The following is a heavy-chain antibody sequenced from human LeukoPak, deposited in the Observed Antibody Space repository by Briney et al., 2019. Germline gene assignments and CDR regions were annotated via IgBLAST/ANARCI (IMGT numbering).Heavy chain of an antibody. CDR1: GGTFSSYA. CDR3: ARGSYYYYGMDV. CDR2: IIPIFGTA. V-gene: IGHV1-69*13. J-gene: IGHJ6*02. Sequence: SVKVSCKASGGTFSSYAISWVRQAPGQGLEWMGGIIPIFGTANYAQKFQGRVTITADESTSTAYMELSSLRSEDTAVYCCARGSYYYYGMDVWGQGTTVTVSS.